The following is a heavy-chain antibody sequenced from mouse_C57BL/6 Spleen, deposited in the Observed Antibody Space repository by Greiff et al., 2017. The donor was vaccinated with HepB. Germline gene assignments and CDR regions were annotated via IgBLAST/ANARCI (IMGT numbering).Heavy chain of an antibody. V-gene: IGHV8-5*01. Sequence: QVPLKVCGPGLLQPSQSLCLSCSFSGFSLSTSNMGIGLFRHPSGKCLEWLAHIWCNDDKYYNPSLKSRLTIPKDTSNNQLFLKITSVDTANTATYYCAQISYYYGPYYFDYWGQGTTLTVSS. CDR1: GFSLSTSNMG. CDR3: AQISYYYGPYYFDY. D-gene: IGHD1-1*01. J-gene: IGHJ2*01. CDR2: IWCNDDK.